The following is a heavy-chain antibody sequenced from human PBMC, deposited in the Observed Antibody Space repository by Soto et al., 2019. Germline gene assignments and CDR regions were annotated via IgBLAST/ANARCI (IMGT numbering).Heavy chain of an antibody. D-gene: IGHD3-22*01. CDR1: GGSISSGGYY. V-gene: IGHV4-31*03. CDR2: IYYSGST. Sequence: SETLSLTCTFSGGSISSGGYYWSWIRQHPGKGLEWIGYIYYSGSTYYNPSLKSRVTISVDTSKNQFSLKLSSVTAADTAVYYCAREPYYYDSSGYHEIGYFDYWGQGTLVTVSS. CDR3: AREPYYYDSSGYHEIGYFDY. J-gene: IGHJ4*02.